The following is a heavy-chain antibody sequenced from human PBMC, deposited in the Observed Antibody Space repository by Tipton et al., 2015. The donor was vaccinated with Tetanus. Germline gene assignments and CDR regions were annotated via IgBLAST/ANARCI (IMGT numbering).Heavy chain of an antibody. J-gene: IGHJ2*01. CDR1: GYNFSHYS. CDR3: ARRRSAVLSGAYHWYFDL. Sequence: QLVQSGAEVGKPGGSLKISCQGSGYNFSHYSIGWVRQLPGRGLEWMGIVDPRDSQATYGPSFQGQVTLSADRSINVAYLQWGSLKASDTGLYYCARRRSAVLSGAYHWYFDLWGRGTLVGVSS. CDR2: VDPRDSQA. V-gene: IGHV5-51*01. D-gene: IGHD3-3*01.